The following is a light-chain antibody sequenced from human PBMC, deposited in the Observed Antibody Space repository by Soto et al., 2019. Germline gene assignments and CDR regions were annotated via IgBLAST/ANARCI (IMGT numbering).Light chain of an antibody. CDR1: QSVSSTY. CDR3: QQYGSSPRT. Sequence: IVFAPSPRTLSFSHGGRGTPPCRASQSVSSTYLAWYQQKPGQAPRLLIYGASSRATGIPDRFSGSGSGTDFTLTISRLEPADFAVYYCQQYGSSPRTFGQGTRWIS. J-gene: IGKJ1*01. CDR2: GAS. V-gene: IGKV3-20*01.